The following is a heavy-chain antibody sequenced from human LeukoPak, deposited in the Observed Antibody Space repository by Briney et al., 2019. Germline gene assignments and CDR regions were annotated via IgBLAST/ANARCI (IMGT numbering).Heavy chain of an antibody. CDR3: ARGSCSSTSCYSTYNWFDP. CDR1: GGSFSGYY. CDR2: INQGGST. D-gene: IGHD2-2*01. Sequence: PSETLSLTCAAYGGSFSGYYWSWIRQPPGKGLQWMGKINQGGSTNYNPSLKSRVTISVDTSKNQFSLKLSSVTAADTAVYYCARGSCSSTSCYSTYNWFDPWGQGTLVTVSS. V-gene: IGHV4-34*01. J-gene: IGHJ5*02.